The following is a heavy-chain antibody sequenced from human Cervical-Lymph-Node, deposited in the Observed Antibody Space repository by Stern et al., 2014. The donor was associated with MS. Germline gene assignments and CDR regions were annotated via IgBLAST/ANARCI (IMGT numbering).Heavy chain of an antibody. Sequence: QVQLMQSGAEVKKPGASVKVSCKASGYTFTSYGISWVRQAPGQGLEWMGWISAYNGNTNYAQKVQGRVTMTTDISTSTAYMELRGLRSDDTAVYYCARDSTIFGVPSPPSGGMDVWGQGTTVTVSS. V-gene: IGHV1-18*01. CDR2: ISAYNGNT. CDR1: GYTFTSYG. D-gene: IGHD3-3*01. CDR3: ARDSTIFGVPSPPSGGMDV. J-gene: IGHJ6*02.